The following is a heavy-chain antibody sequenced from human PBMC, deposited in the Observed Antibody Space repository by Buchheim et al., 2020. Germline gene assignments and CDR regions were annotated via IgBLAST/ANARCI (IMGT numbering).Heavy chain of an antibody. J-gene: IGHJ4*02. CDR1: GFTFSVYA. D-gene: IGHD1-26*01. CDR3: AKSPRWELLDD. V-gene: IGHV3-23*01. CDR2: IRGNGGSI. Sequence: EVQLLESGGGWIQPGGSLRLSCAASGFTFSVYAMTWVRQAPGKGLERVSAIRGNGGSIYYADSVTGRFTISRDNSKNTLFLQMNSLRAEDTAMYYCAKSPRWELLDDWGQGTL.